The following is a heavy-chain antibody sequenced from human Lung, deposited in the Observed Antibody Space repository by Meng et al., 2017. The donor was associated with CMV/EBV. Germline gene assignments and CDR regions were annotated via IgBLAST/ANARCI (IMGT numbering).Heavy chain of an antibody. J-gene: IGHJ6*02. D-gene: IGHD5-18*01. CDR1: GGPISRYY. Sequence: SETLSLXXTVSGGPISRYYWSWIRQPPGKGLECIGYIYYSGSTNYNPSLKSRVTISVDTSKHQLSLKLSSVTAADTAVYYCARYNPGTAMVAHYYGMDVWGQGTXVTVSS. CDR3: ARYNPGTAMVAHYYGMDV. V-gene: IGHV4-59*01. CDR2: IYYSGST.